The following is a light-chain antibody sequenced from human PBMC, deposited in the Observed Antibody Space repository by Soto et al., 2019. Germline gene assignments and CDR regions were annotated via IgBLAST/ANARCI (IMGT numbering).Light chain of an antibody. V-gene: IGKV3-20*01. CDR2: GAS. CDR1: QSVSSSY. CDR3: QQYGSSPLFT. J-gene: IGKJ3*01. Sequence: EIVLTQSPGTLSLSPGERATLSCRASQSVSSSYLAWFQQKPGQAPSLLIYGASDRATGIPDRFSGSRSGTDFTLTISRLEPEDFGVYYCQQYGSSPLFTFGPGTKVDIK.